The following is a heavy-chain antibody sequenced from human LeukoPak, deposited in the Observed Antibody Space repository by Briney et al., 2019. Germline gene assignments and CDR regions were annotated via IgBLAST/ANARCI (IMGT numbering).Heavy chain of an antibody. V-gene: IGHV4-39*07. CDR3: ARDRPLGYCSSTSCYPYYYGMDV. CDR1: GGSISSSSYY. Sequence: SETLSLTCTVSGGSISSSSYYWGWIRQPPGKRLEWIGSIYYTGSTHYNPSLKSRVTMSVDTSKNQFSLKLSSVTAADTAVYYCARDRPLGYCSSTSCYPYYYGMDVWGQGTTVTVSS. CDR2: IYYTGST. D-gene: IGHD2-2*01. J-gene: IGHJ6*02.